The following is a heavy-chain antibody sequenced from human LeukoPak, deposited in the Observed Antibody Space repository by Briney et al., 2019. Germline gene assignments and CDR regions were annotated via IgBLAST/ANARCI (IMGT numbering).Heavy chain of an antibody. CDR3: ASDGIAAAGYYFDY. V-gene: IGHV1-69*05. CDR2: IIPIFGTA. Sequence: SVKVSYKASGGTFSSYAISWVRQAPGQGLEWMGGIIPIFGTANYAQKIQGRVTITTDESTSTAYMELSSLRSEDTAVYYCASDGIAAAGYYFDYWGQGTLVTVSS. CDR1: GGTFSSYA. J-gene: IGHJ4*02. D-gene: IGHD6-13*01.